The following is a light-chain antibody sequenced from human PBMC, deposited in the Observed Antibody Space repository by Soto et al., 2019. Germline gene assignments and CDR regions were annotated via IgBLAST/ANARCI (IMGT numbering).Light chain of an antibody. CDR3: SSYTTNNTVI. Sequence: QSALTQPASVSDSPGQSITISCTGTSSDVGGYKYVSWYQQYPGNAPKLLIYEVSNRPSGISNRFSGSKSGNTASLTISRLQADDEADYYCSSYTTNNTVIFGGGTKLTVL. J-gene: IGLJ2*01. CDR2: EVS. V-gene: IGLV2-14*01. CDR1: SSDVGGYKY.